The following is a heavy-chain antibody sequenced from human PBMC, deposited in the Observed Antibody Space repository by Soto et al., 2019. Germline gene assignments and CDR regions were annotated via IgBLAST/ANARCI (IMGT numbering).Heavy chain of an antibody. CDR3: AKNVWGITIFGGMDV. D-gene: IGHD3-9*01. J-gene: IGHJ6*02. CDR1: GLTFSSYG. CDR2: ISYDESNK. Sequence: PGGSLRLSCAASGLTFSSYGMHWVRQAPGKGLEWVAVISYDESNKDYADSVKGRFTISRDNSKNTLYLQMNSLRAEDTAVYYCAKNVWGITIFGGMDVWGQGTTVTVSS. V-gene: IGHV3-30*18.